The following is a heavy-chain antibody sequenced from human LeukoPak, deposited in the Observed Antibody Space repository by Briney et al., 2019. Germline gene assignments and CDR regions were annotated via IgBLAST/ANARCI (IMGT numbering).Heavy chain of an antibody. J-gene: IGHJ5*02. CDR1: GGSISSYY. Sequence: PSETLSLTCTVSGGSISSYYWNWIRQPPGKGLEWIGYIYYSGSTNYNPSLKSRVTISVDTSKNQFSLELSSVTAADTAVYYCARDRSAEMATTWGQGTLVTVSS. CDR3: ARDRSAEMATT. D-gene: IGHD5-24*01. V-gene: IGHV4-59*01. CDR2: IYYSGST.